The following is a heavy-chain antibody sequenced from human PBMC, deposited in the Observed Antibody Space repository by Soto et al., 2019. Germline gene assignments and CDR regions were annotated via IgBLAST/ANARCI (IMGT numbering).Heavy chain of an antibody. Sequence: ASVKVSCKASGYTFTGYYMHWVRQAPGQGLEWMGWIKPNSGGTNYAQKFQGRVTMTRDTSISTAYMELSRLRSDDTAVYYCARVGGGYYYDSSGYYRPYYFDYWGQGTLVTVSS. D-gene: IGHD3-22*01. CDR1: GYTFTGYY. CDR2: IKPNSGGT. V-gene: IGHV1-2*02. J-gene: IGHJ4*02. CDR3: ARVGGGYYYDSSGYYRPYYFDY.